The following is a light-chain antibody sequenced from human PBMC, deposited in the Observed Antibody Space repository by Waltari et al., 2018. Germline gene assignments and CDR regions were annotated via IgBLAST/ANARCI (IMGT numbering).Light chain of an antibody. Sequence: EVVMTQSPLPLPVTLGTPASISSNSSQSLVHSDGHTHLNCFQQRPGQHPRRLFYRVSSRESGVPDRFSGSGSGTDFTLKISRVEAEDVGVYYCMQGTHWPYTFGQGTRLDIK. CDR1: QSLVHSDGHTH. V-gene: IGKV2-30*02. J-gene: IGKJ2*01. CDR2: RVS. CDR3: MQGTHWPYT.